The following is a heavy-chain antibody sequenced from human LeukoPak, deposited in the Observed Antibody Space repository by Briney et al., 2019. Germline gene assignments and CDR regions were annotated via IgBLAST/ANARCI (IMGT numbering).Heavy chain of an antibody. CDR1: GGSISSSNW. CDR2: IYHSGST. CDR3: ARGPHYGDFLLGLGY. D-gene: IGHD4-17*01. Sequence: PSETLSLTCAVSGGSISSSNWWSWVRQPPGKGLEWIGEIYHSGSTNYNPSLKSRVTISVDKSKNQFSLKLSSVTAADTAVYYCARGPHYGDFLLGLGYWGQGTLVTVSS. J-gene: IGHJ4*02. V-gene: IGHV4-4*02.